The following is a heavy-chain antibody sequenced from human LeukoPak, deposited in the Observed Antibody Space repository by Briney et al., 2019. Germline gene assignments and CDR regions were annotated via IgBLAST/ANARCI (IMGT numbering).Heavy chain of an antibody. CDR2: IIPIFGTA. D-gene: IGHD1-26*01. CDR1: GGTFSSYA. Sequence: GASVKVSCKASGGTFSSYAISWVRQAPGQGLEWMGGIIPIFGTANYAQKFQGRVTITADESTSTAYMELSSLRSEDTAVYYCARSRGELLNGMDVWGQGATVIVSS. CDR3: ARSRGELLNGMDV. V-gene: IGHV1-69*13. J-gene: IGHJ6*02.